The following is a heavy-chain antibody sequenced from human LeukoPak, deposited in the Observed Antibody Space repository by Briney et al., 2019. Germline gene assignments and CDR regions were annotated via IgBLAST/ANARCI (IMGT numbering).Heavy chain of an antibody. CDR2: IVVGSGNT. CDR3: AAGWVCSGGSCYYYFDY. CDR1: GFTFTSSA. D-gene: IGHD2-15*01. Sequence: SVTVSCKASGFTFTSSAMQWVRQARGQRLEWIGWIVVGSGNTNYAQKFQERVTTTRDMSTSTAYMELSSLRSEDTAVYYCAAGWVCSGGSCYYYFDYWGQGTLVTVSS. J-gene: IGHJ4*02. V-gene: IGHV1-58*02.